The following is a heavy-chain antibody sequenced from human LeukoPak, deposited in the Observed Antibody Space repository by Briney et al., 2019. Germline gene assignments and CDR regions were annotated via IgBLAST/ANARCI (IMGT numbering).Heavy chain of an antibody. V-gene: IGHV1-46*01. D-gene: IGHD6-19*01. CDR2: IYPSGGGT. Sequence: ASVKVSCKASGYTFSGYMHWVRQAPGQGLEWMGIIYPSGGGTSYAQKFQGRVTMTRDMSTRTVYMELSSLRSEDTAVYYCARGYSSNSCYFDYWGQGTLVTVSS. CDR3: ARGYSSNSCYFDY. J-gene: IGHJ4*02. CDR1: GYTFSGY.